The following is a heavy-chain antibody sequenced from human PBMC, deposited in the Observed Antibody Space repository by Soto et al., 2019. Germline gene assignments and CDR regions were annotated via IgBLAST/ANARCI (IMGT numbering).Heavy chain of an antibody. CDR1: GFTFSSYS. Sequence: EVQLVESGGGLVQPGGSLRLSCAASGFTFSSYSMNWVRQAAGKGLGWVSYISSSSSTIYYADSVKGRFTTSRNNAKNSLYLQMKSLRDEDMAVYYCASLTAVAGDGDAFDIWGQGTMVTVSS. CDR2: ISSSSSTI. V-gene: IGHV3-48*02. J-gene: IGHJ3*02. D-gene: IGHD6-19*01. CDR3: ASLTAVAGDGDAFDI.